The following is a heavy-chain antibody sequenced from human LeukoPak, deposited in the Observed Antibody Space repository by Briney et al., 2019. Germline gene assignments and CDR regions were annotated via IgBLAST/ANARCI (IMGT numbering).Heavy chain of an antibody. Sequence: SETLSLTCTVSGGSISSYYWSWIRQPPGKGLEWIGYIYYSGSTNYNPSLKSRVTIPVDTSKNQFSLKLSSVTAADTAVYYCARGPITGTPGYFDYWGQGTLVTVSA. CDR3: ARGPITGTPGYFDY. J-gene: IGHJ4*02. CDR2: IYYSGST. V-gene: IGHV4-59*01. CDR1: GGSISSYY. D-gene: IGHD1-20*01.